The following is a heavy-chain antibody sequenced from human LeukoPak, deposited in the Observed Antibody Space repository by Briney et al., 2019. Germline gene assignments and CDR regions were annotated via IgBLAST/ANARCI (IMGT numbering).Heavy chain of an antibody. J-gene: IGHJ3*02. D-gene: IGHD3-22*01. CDR2: IYYSGST. CDR1: GGSISSGGYY. Sequence: SSQTLSLTCTVSGGSISSGGYYWSWTRQHPGKGLEWIGYIYYSGSTYYNPSLKSRVTISVDTSKNQFSLKLSSVTAADTAVYYCARERVGSYYYDSSGYYPDAFDIWGRGTMVTVSS. CDR3: ARERVGSYYYDSSGYYPDAFDI. V-gene: IGHV4-31*03.